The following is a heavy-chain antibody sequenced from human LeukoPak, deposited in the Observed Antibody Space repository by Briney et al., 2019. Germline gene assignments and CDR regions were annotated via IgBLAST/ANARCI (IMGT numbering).Heavy chain of an antibody. CDR3: ARALKPGIAAAGLFDY. D-gene: IGHD6-13*01. CDR2: ISYDGSNK. V-gene: IGHV3-30*04. Sequence: GRSLRLSCAASGFTFSSYAMLWVRQAPGKGLEWGAVISYDGSNKYYADSVKGRFTISRDNSKNTLYLQMNSLRAEDTAVYYCARALKPGIAAAGLFDYWGQGTLVTVSS. J-gene: IGHJ4*02. CDR1: GFTFSSYA.